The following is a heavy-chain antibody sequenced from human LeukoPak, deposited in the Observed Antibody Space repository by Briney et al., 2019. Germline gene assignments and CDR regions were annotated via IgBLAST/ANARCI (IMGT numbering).Heavy chain of an antibody. J-gene: IGHJ6*02. Sequence: GGSLRLSCAASGFTFSSYAMSWVRQAPGKGLEWVANIKQDETEKYYVDSVKGRFTGSRDNAKNSLYLQMNSLRAEDTAVYYCARSIVVVPAAIDYYGMDVWGQGTTVTVSS. CDR2: IKQDETEK. V-gene: IGHV3-7*01. CDR1: GFTFSSYA. D-gene: IGHD2-2*01. CDR3: ARSIVVVPAAIDYYGMDV.